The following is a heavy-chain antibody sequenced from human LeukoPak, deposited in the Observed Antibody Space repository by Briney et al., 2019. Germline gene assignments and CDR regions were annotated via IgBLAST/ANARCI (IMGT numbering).Heavy chain of an antibody. CDR1: GGTFSSYA. V-gene: IGHV1-69*13. CDR2: IIPIFGTA. D-gene: IGHD3-10*01. CDR3: ARDRLMVRGVIDY. J-gene: IGHJ4*02. Sequence: SVKVSCKASGGTFSSYAISWVRQAPGQGLELMGGIIPIFGTANYAQKFQGRVTITADESTSTAYMELSSLRSEDTAVYYCARDRLMVRGVIDYWGQGTLVTVSS.